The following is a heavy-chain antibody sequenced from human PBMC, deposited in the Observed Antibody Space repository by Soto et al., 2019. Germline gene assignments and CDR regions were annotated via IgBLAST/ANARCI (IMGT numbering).Heavy chain of an antibody. Sequence: QVQLVQSGAEVKKPGASVKVSCKASGYTFTSYAMHWVRQAPGQRLEWMGWINAGNGNTKYSQKFQGRVTITRDTSASTAYMELISLRSEDTAVYYCATSSGYYCVDYWGQGTMVTVSS. J-gene: IGHJ4*02. D-gene: IGHD3-22*01. V-gene: IGHV1-3*01. CDR1: GYTFTSYA. CDR2: INAGNGNT. CDR3: ATSSGYYCVDY.